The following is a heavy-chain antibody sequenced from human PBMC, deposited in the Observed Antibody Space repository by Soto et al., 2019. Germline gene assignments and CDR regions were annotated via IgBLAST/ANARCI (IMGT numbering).Heavy chain of an antibody. CDR2: INPNSGGT. Sequence: QVQLVQSGAEVKKPGASVKVSCKASGYTFTGYYIHWVRQAPGQGPEWMGWINPNSGGTNYAQKFQGWVTMTRDTSISTAYMELSRLRSDDTALYYCARVLEGDGSDFDYWGQGTLVTVSS. CDR3: ARVLEGDGSDFDY. J-gene: IGHJ4*02. V-gene: IGHV1-2*04. D-gene: IGHD5-12*01. CDR1: GYTFTGYY.